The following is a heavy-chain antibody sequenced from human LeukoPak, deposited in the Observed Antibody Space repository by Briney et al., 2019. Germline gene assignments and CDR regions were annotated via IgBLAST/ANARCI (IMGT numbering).Heavy chain of an antibody. CDR2: INPSGGST. CDR3: ARVPLDYYGMDV. Sequence: ASVKVSCKASGYTFTSYYMPWVRQSPGHRLEWMGIINPSGGSTSYAQKFQGRVTMTRDTSTSTVYMGLSSLRSEDTAVYYCARVPLDYYGMDVWGKGTTVTVSS. J-gene: IGHJ6*04. V-gene: IGHV1-46*01. CDR1: GYTFTSYY.